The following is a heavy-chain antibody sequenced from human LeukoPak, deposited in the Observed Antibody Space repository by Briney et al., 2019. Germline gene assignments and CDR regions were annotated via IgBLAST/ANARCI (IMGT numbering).Heavy chain of an antibody. D-gene: IGHD6-19*01. V-gene: IGHV3-30*02. CDR3: AKVGSGWYDIDY. CDR1: GFIFSNYG. CDR2: IQNDGSNE. J-gene: IGHJ4*02. Sequence: PGGSLRLSCAASGFIFSNYGMHWVRQAPGKGLEWVTFIQNDGSNEFYADSVKGRFTISRDNSKNTLYLQMNGLRAEDTAVYYCAKVGSGWYDIDYWGQGTLVTVSS.